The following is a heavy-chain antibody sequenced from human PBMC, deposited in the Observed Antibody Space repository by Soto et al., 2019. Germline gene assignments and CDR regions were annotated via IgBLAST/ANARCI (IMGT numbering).Heavy chain of an antibody. CDR3: ATGGRITMVRGGSSVFDP. V-gene: IGHV1-2*02. CDR2: INPNNGGT. J-gene: IGHJ5*02. CDR1: GYTFTGYY. Sequence: GASVKVYCKASGYTFTGYYMHWVRQAPGQGREWMGWINPNNGGTNYAQKFQGRVTMTEDTSTDTAYMELSRLRSEDTAVYYCATGGRITMVRGGSSVFDPWGPGTLVTVSS. D-gene: IGHD3-10*01.